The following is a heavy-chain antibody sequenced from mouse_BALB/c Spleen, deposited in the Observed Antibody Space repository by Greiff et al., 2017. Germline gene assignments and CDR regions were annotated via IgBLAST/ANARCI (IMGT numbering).Heavy chain of an antibody. V-gene: IGHV5-17*02. D-gene: IGHD3-3*01. CDR1: GFTFSSFG. J-gene: IGHJ3*01. Sequence: EVQLVESGGGLVQPGGSRKLSCAASGFTFSSFGMHWVRQAPEKGLEWVAYISSGSSTIYYADTVKGRFTISRDNARNILYLQMSSLRSEDTAMYYCARGDSFAYWGQGTLVTVSA. CDR2: ISSGSSTI. CDR3: ARGDSFAY.